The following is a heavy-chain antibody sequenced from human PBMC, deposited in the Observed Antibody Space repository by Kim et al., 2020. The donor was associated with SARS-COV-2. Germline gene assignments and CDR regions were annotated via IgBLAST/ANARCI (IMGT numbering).Heavy chain of an antibody. V-gene: IGHV4-39*01. CDR2: IYYSGST. D-gene: IGHD6-13*01. CDR1: GGSISSSSYY. Sequence: SETLSLTCTVSGGSISSSSYYWGWIRQPPGKGLEWIGSIYYSGSTYYNPSLKSRVTISVDTSKNQFSLKLSSVTAADTAVYYCVRSSWYVEDFDYWGQGTLVTVSS. CDR3: VRSSWYVEDFDY. J-gene: IGHJ4*02.